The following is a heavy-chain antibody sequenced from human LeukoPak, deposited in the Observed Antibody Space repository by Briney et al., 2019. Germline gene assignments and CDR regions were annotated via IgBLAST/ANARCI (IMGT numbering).Heavy chain of an antibody. CDR2: ISAYNGNT. D-gene: IGHD2-2*02. V-gene: IGHV1-18*01. Sequence: ASVTVSCKASGYTFTSYGISWVRQAPGQGLEWMGWISAYNGNTNYAQKLQGRVTMTTDTSTSTAYMELRSLRSDDTAVYYCARDYLLDIVVVPAAIPFDYWGQGTLVTVSS. CDR1: GYTFTSYG. CDR3: ARDYLLDIVVVPAAIPFDY. J-gene: IGHJ4*02.